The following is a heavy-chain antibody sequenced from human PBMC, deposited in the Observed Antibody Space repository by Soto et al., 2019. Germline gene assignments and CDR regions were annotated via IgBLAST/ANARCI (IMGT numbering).Heavy chain of an antibody. J-gene: IGHJ4*02. Sequence: QPGGSLRLSCAASGFTFSSYAMSWVRQAPGKGLEWVSSISGSGGGTYYADSVKGRLTFSRDNSKNTLYLQMNSLRAEDTAVYYCAKFGMATTKRSPPYYIDYWGQGALVTVSS. CDR3: AKFGMATTKRSPPYYIDY. CDR2: ISGSGGGT. CDR1: GFTFSSYA. D-gene: IGHD1-1*01. V-gene: IGHV3-23*01.